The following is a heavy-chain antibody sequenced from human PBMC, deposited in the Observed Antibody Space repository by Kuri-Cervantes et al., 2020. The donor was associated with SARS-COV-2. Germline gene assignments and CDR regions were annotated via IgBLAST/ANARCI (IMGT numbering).Heavy chain of an antibody. CDR2: IKHDGSER. J-gene: IGHJ4*02. CDR1: GFSISDRAYW. V-gene: IGHV3-7*01. Sequence: GESLKISCTASGFSISDRAYWMTWVRQTPGKGLEWVANIKHDGSERFYVDSVKGRFTISRDSAKNSLYLQMDSLRAEDTAVYYCVREKGGWLQGDYWGQGSLVTVSS. D-gene: IGHD5-24*01. CDR3: VREKGGWLQGDY.